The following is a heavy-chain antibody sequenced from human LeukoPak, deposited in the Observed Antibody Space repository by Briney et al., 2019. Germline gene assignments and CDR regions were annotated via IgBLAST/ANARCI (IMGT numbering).Heavy chain of an antibody. CDR3: ARDLGSGSYYYSGDAFDI. J-gene: IGHJ3*02. Sequence: PSETLSLTCTVSGGSISSSSYYWGWIRQPPGKGLEWIGSIYYSGSTYYNPSLKSRVTISVDTSKNQFSLKLSSVTAADTAVYYCARDLGSGSYYYSGDAFDIWGQGTMVTVSS. CDR2: IYYSGST. D-gene: IGHD3-10*01. V-gene: IGHV4-39*07. CDR1: GGSISSSSYY.